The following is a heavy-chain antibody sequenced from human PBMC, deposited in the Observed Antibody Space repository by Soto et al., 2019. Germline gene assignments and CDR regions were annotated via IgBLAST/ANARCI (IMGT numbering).Heavy chain of an antibody. Sequence: ASVKVSCTASGYTFTSYGISWVRQAPGQGLEWMGWISAYNGNTNYAQKLQGRVTMTTDTSTSTAYMELRSLRSDDTAVYYCARTGAVAGSGYFDYWGQGTLVTVSS. CDR3: ARTGAVAGSGYFDY. V-gene: IGHV1-18*01. CDR1: GYTFTSYG. CDR2: ISAYNGNT. J-gene: IGHJ4*02. D-gene: IGHD6-19*01.